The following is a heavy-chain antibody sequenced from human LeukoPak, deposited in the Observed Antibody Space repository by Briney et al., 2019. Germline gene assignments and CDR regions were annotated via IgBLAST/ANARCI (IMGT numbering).Heavy chain of an antibody. D-gene: IGHD1-26*01. Sequence: PGGSLRLSCVASGVTFTTYTMDWVRQAPGKGLEWVSSISSSSTYIYYADSVKGRFTISRDNARNSLYLQMSSLRAEDTAVYYCARVASGSYYVLDYWGRGTLVTVSS. J-gene: IGHJ4*02. CDR2: ISSSSTYI. CDR1: GVTFTTYT. V-gene: IGHV3-21*01. CDR3: ARVASGSYYVLDY.